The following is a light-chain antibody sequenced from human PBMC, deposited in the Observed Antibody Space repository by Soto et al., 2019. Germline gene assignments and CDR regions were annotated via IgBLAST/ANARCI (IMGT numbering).Light chain of an antibody. V-gene: IGKV1-33*01. J-gene: IGKJ4*01. CDR1: QYIGNY. CDR3: QQYDNIILS. CDR2: GAS. Sequence: IRLTQSPTSLSASVGDRVTITCQASQYIGNYLNWYQQKPGEAPRLLISGASNLEPGVPSRFSGGGSGADFTFIIRSLQPEDVATYSCQQYDNIILSFGGGTKVEIK.